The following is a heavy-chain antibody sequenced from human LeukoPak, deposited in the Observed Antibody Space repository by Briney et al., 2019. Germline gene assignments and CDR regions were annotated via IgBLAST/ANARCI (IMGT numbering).Heavy chain of an antibody. D-gene: IGHD3-22*01. Sequence: NASETLSLTCAVYGRFLSVYYWSWIRQPPGKGREWGGEINPSGSTNYNPSLKSRVTISVDTSKNQFSLKLSSVTAADTAVYYCARISYYYDSSGYPCDHWVQGTLVTVSS. CDR2: INPSGST. V-gene: IGHV4-34*01. CDR3: ARISYYYDSSGYPCDH. J-gene: IGHJ4*02. CDR1: GRFLSVYY.